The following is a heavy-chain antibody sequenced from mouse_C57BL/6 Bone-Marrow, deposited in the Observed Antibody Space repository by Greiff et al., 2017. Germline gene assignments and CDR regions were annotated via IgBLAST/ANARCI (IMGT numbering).Heavy chain of an antibody. CDR1: GYTFTDYE. CDR2: IDPETGGT. Sequence: QVQLQQPGAELVRPGASVTLSCKASGYTFTDYEMHWVKQTPVHGLEWIGAIDPETGGTAYNQKFKGKAILTADKSSSTAYMELRGLTSEDSAVYYCTRSFITTVVAFDYWGQGTTLTVSS. CDR3: TRSFITTVVAFDY. D-gene: IGHD1-1*01. J-gene: IGHJ2*01. V-gene: IGHV1-15*01.